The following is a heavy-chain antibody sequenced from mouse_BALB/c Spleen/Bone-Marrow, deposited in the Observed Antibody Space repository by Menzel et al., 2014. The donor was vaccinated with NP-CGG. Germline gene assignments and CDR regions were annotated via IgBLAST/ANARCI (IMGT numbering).Heavy chain of an antibody. J-gene: IGHJ2*01. Sequence: VQLQQSGPELVKPGASVKMSCKASGYTFTSYILHWVKQKPGQGLEWIGYINPYNDGTKYNEKFKGKATLTSDKFSSATYMELSSLTSEDSAVYYCARGGGHYFDYWGQGTTLTASS. CDR3: ARGGGHYFDY. CDR1: GYTFTSYI. V-gene: IGHV1-14*01. CDR2: INPYNDGT.